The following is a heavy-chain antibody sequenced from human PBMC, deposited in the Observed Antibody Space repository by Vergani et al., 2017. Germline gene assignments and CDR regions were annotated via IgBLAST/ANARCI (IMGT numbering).Heavy chain of an antibody. CDR3: AGPQEIDYVWGRYPVRRDAFDI. D-gene: IGHD3-16*02. J-gene: IGHJ3*02. V-gene: IGHV1-69*01. CDR2: IIPIFGTA. CDR1: GGTFSSYA. Sequence: QVQLVQSGAEVKKPGSSVKVSCKASGGTFSSYAISWVRQAPGQGLEWKGGIIPIFGTAHYAQKFQRRVTITADEATSTAYMELSSLRSEDTAVYYCAGPQEIDYVWGRYPVRRDAFDIWGQGTMVTVSS.